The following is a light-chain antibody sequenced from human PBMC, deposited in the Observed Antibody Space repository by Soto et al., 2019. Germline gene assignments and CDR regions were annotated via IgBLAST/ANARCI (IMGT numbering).Light chain of an antibody. J-gene: IGKJ1*01. V-gene: IGKV1-5*03. CDR2: KAS. CDR3: QHYNSYSEA. CDR1: QTISSW. Sequence: DIQMTQSPSTLSGSVGDRVTITCRASQTISSWLAWYQQKPGKAPKLLIYKASTLKSWVPSRFSGSGSGTEFTLTISSLKPDDFATYYCQHYNSYSEAFGHGTKVELK.